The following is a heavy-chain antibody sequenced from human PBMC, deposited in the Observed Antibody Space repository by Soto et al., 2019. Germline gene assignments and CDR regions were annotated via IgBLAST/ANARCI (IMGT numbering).Heavy chain of an antibody. J-gene: IGHJ4*02. Sequence: SETLSLTCTVSGGSISSGDYYWSWIRQPPGKGLEWIGYIYHSGSTNYNPSLKSRVTISEDKSKNQFSLKLSSVTAADTAVYYCARAWLWSGYHVGFDYWGQGTLVTVSS. CDR3: ARAWLWSGYHVGFDY. D-gene: IGHD3-3*01. CDR1: GGSISSGDYY. V-gene: IGHV4-30-4*01. CDR2: IYHSGST.